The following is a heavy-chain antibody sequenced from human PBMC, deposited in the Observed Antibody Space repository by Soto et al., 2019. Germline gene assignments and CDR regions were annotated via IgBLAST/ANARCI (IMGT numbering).Heavy chain of an antibody. D-gene: IGHD3-3*01. V-gene: IGHV3-33*01. CDR2: IWSDGSNK. J-gene: IGHJ4*02. Sequence: PGGSLRLSCAASGFTFSSYGMHWVRQAPGRGLEWVAVIWSDGSNKYYTDSVKGRFTISRDNAKYTLYLQMNSLRAEDTAVYYCARGLFLDYWGQGTRVTVSS. CDR3: ARGLFLDY. CDR1: GFTFSSYG.